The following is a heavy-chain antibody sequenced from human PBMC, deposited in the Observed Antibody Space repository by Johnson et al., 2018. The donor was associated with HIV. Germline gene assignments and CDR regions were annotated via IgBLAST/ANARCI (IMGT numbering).Heavy chain of an antibody. CDR1: EFTFSDYY. CDR3: ASLLLWYIRGDAFDI. D-gene: IGHD3-10*01. Sequence: QVQLVESGGGLIQPGGSLRLSCAASEFTFSDYYMTWIRQAPGKGLEWLSYISSSGTAIYYADSVKGRFTISRDNAKNSLYLQMNSLRAEDTAGYYCASLLLWYIRGDAFDIWGQGTMVTVSS. V-gene: IGHV3-11*04. CDR2: ISSSGTAI. J-gene: IGHJ3*02.